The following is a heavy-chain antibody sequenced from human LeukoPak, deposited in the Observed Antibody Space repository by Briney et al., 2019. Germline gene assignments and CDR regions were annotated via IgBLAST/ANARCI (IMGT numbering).Heavy chain of an antibody. CDR3: ARVPSSYRAFDI. CDR2: IYYSGST. D-gene: IGHD1-14*01. CDR1: GGSISSYY. Sequence: SETLSLTCTVSGGSISSYYWSWIRQPPGKGLEWIGYIYYSGSTNYNPSLKSRVTISVDTSKNQFSLKLSSVTAADTAVYYCARVPSSYRAFDIWGQGTMVTVSS. J-gene: IGHJ3*02. V-gene: IGHV4-59*01.